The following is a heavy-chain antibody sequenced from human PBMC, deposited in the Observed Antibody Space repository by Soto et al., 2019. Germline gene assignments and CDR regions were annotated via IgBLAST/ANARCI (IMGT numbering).Heavy chain of an antibody. CDR3: ARATFDYGERLGWFDP. D-gene: IGHD4-17*01. CDR2: INHSGST. J-gene: IGHJ5*02. V-gene: IGHV4-34*01. Sequence: SETLSLTCAVYGGSFSGYYWSWIRQPPGKGLEWIGEINHSGSTNYNPSLKSRVTISVDTSKNQFSLKLSSVTAADTAVYYCARATFDYGERLGWFDPWGQGTLVTVSS. CDR1: GGSFSGYY.